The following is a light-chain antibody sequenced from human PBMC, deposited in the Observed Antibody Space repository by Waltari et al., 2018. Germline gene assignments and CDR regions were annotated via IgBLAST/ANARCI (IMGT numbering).Light chain of an antibody. CDR1: VLAEKY. CDR2: KDT. Sequence: YDLTQPFSVSVSPGQTATITCSGDVLAEKYVRWFQQKPGQAPTLILYKDTERPSGLPGRFSGSSSGSTVTLTIRGALLEDEADYHCHAAADNNWFFGGGTKLTVL. J-gene: IGLJ2*01. CDR3: HAAADNNWF. V-gene: IGLV3-27*01.